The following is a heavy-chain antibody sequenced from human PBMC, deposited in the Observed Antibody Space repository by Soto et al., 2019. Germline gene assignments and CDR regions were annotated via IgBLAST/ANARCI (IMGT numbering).Heavy chain of an antibody. CDR2: ISYDGSNK. J-gene: IGHJ5*02. Sequence: ESGGGVVQPGRSLRLSCAASGFTFSSYGMHWVRQGLGKGLEWVAVISYDGSNKYYADSVKGRFTISRDNSKNTLYLQMNSLRAEDTAVYYCAKDGRGPYSSSWYDWFDPWGQGTLVTVSS. D-gene: IGHD6-13*01. V-gene: IGHV3-30*18. CDR1: GFTFSSYG. CDR3: AKDGRGPYSSSWYDWFDP.